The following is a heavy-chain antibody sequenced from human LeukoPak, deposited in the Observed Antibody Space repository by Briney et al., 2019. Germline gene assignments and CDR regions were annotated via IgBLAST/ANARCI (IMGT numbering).Heavy chain of an antibody. CDR2: INHSGST. V-gene: IGHV4-34*01. Sequence: SETLSLTCAVYGGSFSGYYWSWIRQPPGKGLEWIGEINHSGSTNYNPSLKSRVTISVDTSKNQFSLKLSSVTAADTAVYYCATLIDDYVWRSCRYRDYFDYWGQGTLVTVSS. J-gene: IGHJ4*02. D-gene: IGHD3-16*02. CDR1: GGSFSGYY. CDR3: ATLIDDYVWRSCRYRDYFDY.